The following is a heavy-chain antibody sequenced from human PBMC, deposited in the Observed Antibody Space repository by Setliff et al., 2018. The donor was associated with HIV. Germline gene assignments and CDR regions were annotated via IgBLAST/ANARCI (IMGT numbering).Heavy chain of an antibody. V-gene: IGHV1-2*06. CDR3: ARRTVTTGAFDI. Sequence: ASVKVSCKASGYSFTDYYIHWVRQAPGQGLEWMGRINPNNGGTNYVQRFRGRVTMTRDTSKNQFSLRLSSVTAADTAVYYCARRTVTTGAFDIWGQGTMVTVSS. CDR1: GYSFTDYY. CDR2: INPNNGGT. D-gene: IGHD4-17*01. J-gene: IGHJ3*02.